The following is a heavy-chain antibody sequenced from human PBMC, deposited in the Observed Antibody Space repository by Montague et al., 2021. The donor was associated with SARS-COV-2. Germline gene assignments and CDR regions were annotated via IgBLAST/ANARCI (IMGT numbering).Heavy chain of an antibody. J-gene: IGHJ6*02. V-gene: IGHV3-66*02. CDR3: ARHNVVGYDILTGYYPIYGMDV. Sequence: SLRLSCAASGFSVSSSYMTWVRQAPGKGLEWVSVIYSGGNTDYAASVKDRFTISRDNSKNTLYLQMNSLRVEDTAVYYCARHNVVGYDILTGYYPIYGMDVWGQGTTVTVSS. D-gene: IGHD3-9*01. CDR1: GFSVSSSY. CDR2: IYSGGNT.